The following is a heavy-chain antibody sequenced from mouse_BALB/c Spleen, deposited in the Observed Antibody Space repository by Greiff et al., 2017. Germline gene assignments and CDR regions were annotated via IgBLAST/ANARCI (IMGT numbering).Heavy chain of an antibody. V-gene: IGHV1-9*01. CDR3: ASGAITTGLGAMDY. CDR2: ILPGSGST. J-gene: IGHJ4*01. D-gene: IGHD1-2*01. CDR1: GYTFSSYW. Sequence: VKLQQSGAELMKPGASVKISCKATGYTFSSYWIEWVKQRPGHGLEWIGEILPGSGSTNYNEKFKGKATFTADTSSNTAYMQLSSLTSEDSAVYYCASGAITTGLGAMDYWGQGTSVTVSS.